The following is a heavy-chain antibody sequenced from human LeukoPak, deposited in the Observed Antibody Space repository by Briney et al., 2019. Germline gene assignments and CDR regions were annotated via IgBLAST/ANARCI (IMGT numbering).Heavy chain of an antibody. CDR3: ARDPGYYGSGSYGYYYYYYGMDV. J-gene: IGHJ6*02. Sequence: SQTLSLTCAISGDSVSSNSAAWNWIRQSPSRGLEWLGRTYYRSKWYNDYAVSVESRITINPDTSKNQFSLQLNSVTPEDTAVYYCARDPGYYGSGSYGYYYYYYGMDVWGQGTTVTVSS. CDR2: TYYRSKWYN. CDR1: GDSVSSNSAA. D-gene: IGHD3-10*01. V-gene: IGHV6-1*01.